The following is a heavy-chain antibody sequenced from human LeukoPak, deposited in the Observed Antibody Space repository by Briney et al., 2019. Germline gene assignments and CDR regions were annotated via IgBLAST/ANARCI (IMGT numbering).Heavy chain of an antibody. Sequence: ASVKVSCKASGYTFTSYGISWVRQAPGQGLEWMGWISAYNDHTDYAQKLQGRVTMTTDTSTNTAYMELRSLRSDDTALYFCARRYYDSSGYYEAHDYWGQGTLVTVSS. J-gene: IGHJ4*02. D-gene: IGHD3-22*01. CDR3: ARRYYDSSGYYEAHDY. CDR1: GYTFTSYG. V-gene: IGHV1-18*01. CDR2: ISAYNDHT.